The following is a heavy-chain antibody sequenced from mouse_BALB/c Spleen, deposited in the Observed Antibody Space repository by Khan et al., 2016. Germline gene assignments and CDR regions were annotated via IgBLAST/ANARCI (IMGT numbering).Heavy chain of an antibody. CDR1: GYTFSDYN. CDR2: ISDGGRYT. J-gene: IGHJ3*01. Sequence: EVQLVESGGGLVKPGGSVKLSCAASGYTFSDYNMYWVRQTPGKRLEWVATISDGGRYTDYPDKVKGRITLSGDNAKSKLYMQLSSLKSEDTAVYYCARGGLRRGFAYWGQGTLVTVSA. V-gene: IGHV5-4*02. D-gene: IGHD2-4*01. CDR3: ARGGLRRGFAY.